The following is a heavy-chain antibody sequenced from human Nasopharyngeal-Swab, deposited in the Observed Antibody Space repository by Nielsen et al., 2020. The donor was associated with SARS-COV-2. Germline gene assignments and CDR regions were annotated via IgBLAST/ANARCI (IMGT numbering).Heavy chain of an antibody. CDR1: GDSVSSSSAA. CDR2: TYYRSKWYN. CDR3: ARARGAYGDYYYYYYTDV. V-gene: IGHV6-1*01. J-gene: IGHJ6*03. Sequence: SETLSLTCAISGDSVSSSSAAWNWIRQSPSRGLEWLGRTYYRSKWYNDHAVSVKSRITISPDTSKNQFSLHLNSVTPEDTAVYYCARARGAYGDYYYYYYTDVWGKGTTVTVSS. D-gene: IGHD4-17*01.